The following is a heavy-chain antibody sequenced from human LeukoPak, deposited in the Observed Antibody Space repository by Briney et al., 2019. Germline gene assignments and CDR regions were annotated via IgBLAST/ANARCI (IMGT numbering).Heavy chain of an antibody. V-gene: IGHV3-64*01. J-gene: IGHJ4*02. CDR1: GFTFSSYA. Sequence: GGSLRLSCEASGFTFSSYAMHWVRQAPGKGLEYVSTIRSNGGNTDYANSVKGRFTISRDNSENTLYLQMGSLRVEDMAVYYCARASGRIVAGGLDYWGQGTLVTVSS. CDR3: ARASGRIVAGGLDY. D-gene: IGHD6-13*01. CDR2: IRSNGGNT.